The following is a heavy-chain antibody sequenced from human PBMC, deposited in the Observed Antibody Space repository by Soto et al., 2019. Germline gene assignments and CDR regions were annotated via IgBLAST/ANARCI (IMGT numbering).Heavy chain of an antibody. CDR3: ARSYDSSGYYWENAFDI. CDR2: ISYDGSNK. J-gene: IGHJ3*02. Sequence: GGSLRHSCAASGVTCSSYAMRWVRQAPGKGLEWVAVISYDGSNKYYADSVKGRFTISRDNSKNTLYLQMNSLRAEDTAVYYCARSYDSSGYYWENAFDIWGQGTMVTVSS. D-gene: IGHD3-22*01. V-gene: IGHV3-30-3*01. CDR1: GVTCSSYA.